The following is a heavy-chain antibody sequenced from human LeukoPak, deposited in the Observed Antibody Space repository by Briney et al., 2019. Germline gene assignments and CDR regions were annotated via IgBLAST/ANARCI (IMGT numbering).Heavy chain of an antibody. V-gene: IGHV3-7*01. CDR3: ARDVAEGFDF. Sequence: GGSLRLSCAVSKFTFSGYWMSWVRQAPGKGLEWVANIKQDGSEKYYVDSVKGRFTISRDNAKNSLYLQMNSLRAEDTAVYYCARDVAEGFDFWGQGALVTVSS. J-gene: IGHJ4*02. D-gene: IGHD2-21*01. CDR2: IKQDGSEK. CDR1: KFTFSGYW.